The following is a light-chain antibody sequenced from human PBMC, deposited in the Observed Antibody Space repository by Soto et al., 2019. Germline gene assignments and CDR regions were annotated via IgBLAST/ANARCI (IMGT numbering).Light chain of an antibody. Sequence: QLVLTQSPSASASLGASVKLTCTLSSGHSSYAIAWHQQQPEKGPRYLMKLNSDGSHSKGDGXPDRFSGSSSGAERYLTXXSLQSEXXXDYYCQTWGTGIVFGGGTQLTVL. J-gene: IGLJ2*01. CDR3: QTWGTGIV. CDR1: SGHSSYA. CDR2: LNSDGSH. V-gene: IGLV4-69*01.